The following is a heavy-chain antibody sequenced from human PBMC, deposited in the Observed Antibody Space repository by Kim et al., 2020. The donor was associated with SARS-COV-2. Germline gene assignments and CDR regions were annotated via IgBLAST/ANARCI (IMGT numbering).Heavy chain of an antibody. D-gene: IGHD2-8*02. J-gene: IGHJ4*02. CDR3: TGGIYHD. Sequence: DKANNYYADHVHGRFTISGDSSRNTLYLQMDYLRTEDTAVYYCTGGIYHDWGQGTLVTVSS. V-gene: IGHV3-30*01. CDR2: DKANN.